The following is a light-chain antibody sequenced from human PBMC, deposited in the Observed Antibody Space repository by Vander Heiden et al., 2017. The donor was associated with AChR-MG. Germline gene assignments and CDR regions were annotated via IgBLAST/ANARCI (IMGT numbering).Light chain of an antibody. J-gene: IGLJ3*02. CDR2: DVS. V-gene: IGLV2-14*03. Sequence: QSALTQPASVSGSPGQSLTISCAGTSSDIGDYNLVSWYQQHPGKAPQLMIYDVSNRPSGVSDRFSGSKSGNTASLTISGLQAEDEADYYCSSYTSSSIWVFGGGTKLTVL. CDR3: SSYTSSSIWV. CDR1: SSDIGDYNL.